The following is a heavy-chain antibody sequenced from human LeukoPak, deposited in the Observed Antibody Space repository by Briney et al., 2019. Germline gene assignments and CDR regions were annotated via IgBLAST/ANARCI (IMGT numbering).Heavy chain of an antibody. V-gene: IGHV3-30-3*01. CDR1: GFTFSSYA. CDR2: ISYDGSNK. CDR3: ARDRGGSGYYYFDY. D-gene: IGHD3-3*01. J-gene: IGHJ4*02. Sequence: PGGSLGLSCAASGFTFSSYAMHWVRQAPGKGLEWVAVISYDGSNKYYADSVKGRFTISRDNSKNTLYLQMNSLRAEDTAVYYCARDRGGSGYYYFDYWGQGTLVTVSS.